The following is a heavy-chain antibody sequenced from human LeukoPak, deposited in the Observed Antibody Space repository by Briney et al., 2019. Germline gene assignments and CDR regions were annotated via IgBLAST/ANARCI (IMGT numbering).Heavy chain of an antibody. Sequence: SETLSLTCAVYGGSFCDYYWNWIRQPPGKGLEWIGEINHSGSTNYNPSLKSRVTISVDTSKNQFSLKLSSVTAADTAVYYCARESPGDYWGQGTLVTVSS. CDR3: ARESPGDY. CDR2: INHSGST. J-gene: IGHJ4*02. CDR1: GGSFCDYY. V-gene: IGHV4-34*01.